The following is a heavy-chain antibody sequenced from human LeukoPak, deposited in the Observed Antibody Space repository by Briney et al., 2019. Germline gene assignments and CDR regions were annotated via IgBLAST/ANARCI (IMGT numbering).Heavy chain of an antibody. CDR3: ARVGVGTYYDILTGYIHFDY. V-gene: IGHV4-30-4*07. Sequence: PSETLSLTCAVSGGSISSGAYSWSWIRQPPRKGLEWIGYVYYSGGTYYNPSLKSRVTISVDTSKNQFSLKLSSVTAADTAVYYCARVGVGTYYDILTGYIHFDYWGQGTLVTVAS. J-gene: IGHJ4*02. CDR1: GGSISSGAYS. CDR2: VYYSGGT. D-gene: IGHD3-9*01.